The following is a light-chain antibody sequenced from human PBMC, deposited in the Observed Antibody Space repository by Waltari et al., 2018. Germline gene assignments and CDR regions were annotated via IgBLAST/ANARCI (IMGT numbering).Light chain of an antibody. Sequence: QSALTQPASVSGSPGQSITISCTGTSSDVGGYNYVSWYQQHPGKAPKLMIYDVINRPSGVCNRFSGSKSGNTASLTISGLQAEDEADYYCSSYTSSSTLVFGTGTKVTVL. J-gene: IGLJ1*01. CDR2: DVI. CDR3: SSYTSSSTLV. CDR1: SSDVGGYNY. V-gene: IGLV2-14*03.